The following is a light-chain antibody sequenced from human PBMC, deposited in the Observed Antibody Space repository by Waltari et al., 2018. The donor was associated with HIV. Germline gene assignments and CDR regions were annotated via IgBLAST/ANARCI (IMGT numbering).Light chain of an antibody. V-gene: IGLV2-14*01. CDR2: EGS. Sequence: QSALTQPASVSGSPGQSITISCTGTSSDVGGYNYVSWYQQHPGKAPKHMIYEGSNRPSGVSNRFSCSKSGNTASLTISGLQAEDEAEYYCSSYRSSSTLEVFGTGTKVTV. CDR3: SSYRSSSTLEV. J-gene: IGLJ1*01. CDR1: SSDVGGYNY.